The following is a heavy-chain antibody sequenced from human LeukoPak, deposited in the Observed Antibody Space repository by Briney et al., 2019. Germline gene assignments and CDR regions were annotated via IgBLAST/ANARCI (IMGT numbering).Heavy chain of an antibody. CDR3: ARDLTTIAGGRFDP. Sequence: ASVKVSCKASGGTFSSYAISWVRQALGQGLEWMGGIIPIFGTANYAQKFQGRVTITTDESTSTAYMELSSLRSEDTAVYYCARDLTTIAGGRFDPWGQGTLVTVSS. CDR2: IIPIFGTA. D-gene: IGHD4-17*01. V-gene: IGHV1-69*05. CDR1: GGTFSSYA. J-gene: IGHJ5*02.